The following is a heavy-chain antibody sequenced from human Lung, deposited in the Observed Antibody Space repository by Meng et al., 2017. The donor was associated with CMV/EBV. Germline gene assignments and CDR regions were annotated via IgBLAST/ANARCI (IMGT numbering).Heavy chain of an antibody. V-gene: IGHV4-4*02. CDR2: IPQGGSS. J-gene: IGHJ1*01. CDR1: GDSLPIHLW. CDR3: LRRSGGSV. Sequence: PASAPPLQKPSATLSPPCAFPGDSLPIHLWWACVRQPPGKWLECIGEIPQGGSSACNPSLKSRVSMSIDKSKNQFSLKLTSVTAADTAVYHCLRRSGGSVWGQGTLVTVSS. D-gene: IGHD3-10*01.